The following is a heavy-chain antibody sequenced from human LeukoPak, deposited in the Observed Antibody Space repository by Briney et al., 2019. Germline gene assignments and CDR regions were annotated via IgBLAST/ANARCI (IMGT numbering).Heavy chain of an antibody. CDR3: ARGGRVVVTAIPGGPAFDI. V-gene: IGHV3-30*02. CDR1: GFTFSSYG. Sequence: GGSLRLSCAASGFTFSSYGMHWVRQAPGKGLEWVAFIRYDGSNKYYADSVKGRFTISRDNSKNTLYLQMNSLRAEDTAVYYCARGGRVVVTAIPGGPAFDIWGQGTMVTVSS. J-gene: IGHJ3*02. D-gene: IGHD2-21*02. CDR2: IRYDGSNK.